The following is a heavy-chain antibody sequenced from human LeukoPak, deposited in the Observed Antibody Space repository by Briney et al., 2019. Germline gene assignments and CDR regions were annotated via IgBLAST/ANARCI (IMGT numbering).Heavy chain of an antibody. J-gene: IGHJ6*03. Sequence: GGSLRLSCAASGFTFNNYAMSWVRQAPGKGLEWVSAISGSGGSTYYADSVKGRFTISRDNSKNTLYLQMNSLRAEDTAVYYCARVVPAVNYYYYYYMDVWGKGTTVTVSS. V-gene: IGHV3-23*01. CDR2: ISGSGGST. CDR1: GFTFNNYA. D-gene: IGHD2-2*01. CDR3: ARVVPAVNYYYYYYMDV.